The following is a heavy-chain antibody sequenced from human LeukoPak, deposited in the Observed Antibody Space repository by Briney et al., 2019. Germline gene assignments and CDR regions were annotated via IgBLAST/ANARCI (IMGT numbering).Heavy chain of an antibody. CDR2: IYYSGST. D-gene: IGHD3-10*01. CDR1: GGSISSYY. J-gene: IGHJ6*03. V-gene: IGHV4-59*01. CDR3: ARDARSGRNYRYYYYYIDV. Sequence: SETLSLTCIVSGGSISSYYWSWIRQPPGKGLEWIGYIYYSGSTNYNPSLKSRVTISLDTSKNQFFLKLSSVTAADTAVYYCARDARSGRNYRYYYYYIDVWGKGTTVTVSS.